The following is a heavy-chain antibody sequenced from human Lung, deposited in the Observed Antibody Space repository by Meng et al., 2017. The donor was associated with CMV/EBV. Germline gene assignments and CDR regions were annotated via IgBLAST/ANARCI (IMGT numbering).Heavy chain of an antibody. D-gene: IGHD3-3*01. Sequence: SCAASGFTVSSNYMSWVRQAPGKGLEWVSVIYRGGSTYYADSVKGRFTISRDNSKNTLYLQMNSLRAEDTAVYYCARSIFGAPGGVWGQGTTVTVSS. V-gene: IGHV3-53*01. CDR1: GFTVSSNY. CDR2: IYRGGST. CDR3: ARSIFGAPGGV. J-gene: IGHJ6*02.